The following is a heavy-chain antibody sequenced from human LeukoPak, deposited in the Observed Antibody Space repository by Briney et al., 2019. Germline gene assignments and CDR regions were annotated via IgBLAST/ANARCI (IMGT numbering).Heavy chain of an antibody. CDR3: ATDGKLGYYDTSGFFPDY. V-gene: IGHV3-30*02. Sequence: GGSLRLSCAASGFTFSSYGMHWVRQAPGKGLEWVAFIRYTGSNKYYADSVKGRFTISRDNSKNTLNLQMNGLRAEDTAVYYCATDGKLGYYDTSGFFPDYWGQGTLVTVSS. J-gene: IGHJ4*02. D-gene: IGHD3-22*01. CDR1: GFTFSSYG. CDR2: IRYTGSNK.